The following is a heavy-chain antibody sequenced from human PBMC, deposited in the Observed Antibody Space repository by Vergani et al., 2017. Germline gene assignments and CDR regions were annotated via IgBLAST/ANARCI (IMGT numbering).Heavy chain of an antibody. Sequence: QVQLVQSGAEVKKPGASVKVSCKASGYTFTSYDINWVRQATGQGLEWMGWMNPNSGNTGYAEKLQGRFTMTRNNSISTAYMEMSSLRSEDTAVYYCARGWWELRKKGAFDIWGQGTMVTVSS. CDR3: ARGWWELRKKGAFDI. V-gene: IGHV1-8*01. CDR2: MNPNSGNT. CDR1: GYTFTSYD. J-gene: IGHJ3*02. D-gene: IGHD1-26*01.